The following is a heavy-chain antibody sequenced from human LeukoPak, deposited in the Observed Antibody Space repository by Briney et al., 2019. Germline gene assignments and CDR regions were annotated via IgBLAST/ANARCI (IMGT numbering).Heavy chain of an antibody. CDR3: ARASGSYYYYYYYMDV. Sequence: ASVKVSCKASGYSFTGYYMHWVRQAPGQGLEWMGRINPNSGGTNYAQKLQGRVTMTRDTSISTAYMELSRLRSDDTAVYYCARASGSYYYYYYYMDVWGKGTTVTISS. CDR2: INPNSGGT. CDR1: GYSFTGYY. J-gene: IGHJ6*03. D-gene: IGHD1-26*01. V-gene: IGHV1-2*02.